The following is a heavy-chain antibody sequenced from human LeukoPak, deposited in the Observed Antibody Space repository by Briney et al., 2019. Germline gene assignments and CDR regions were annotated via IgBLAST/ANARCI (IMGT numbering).Heavy chain of an antibody. D-gene: IGHD6-25*01. Sequence: SETLSLTCAVSGGSIISTNWWSWVRQPPGKGLEWIGEIYHTGSTNYNPSLKSRVTISVDKSKNKFSVKLSSVTAADTAVYYCAKAANYAFDIWGQGTMVSVSS. CDR3: AKAANYAFDI. CDR1: GGSIISTNW. J-gene: IGHJ3*02. CDR2: IYHTGST. V-gene: IGHV4-4*02.